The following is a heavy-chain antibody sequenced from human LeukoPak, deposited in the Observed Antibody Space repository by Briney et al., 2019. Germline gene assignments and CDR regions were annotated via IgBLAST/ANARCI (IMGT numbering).Heavy chain of an antibody. D-gene: IGHD3-10*01. CDR3: ARLDKGVYYYGSGSYYSHGVDY. J-gene: IGHJ4*02. V-gene: IGHV5-10-1*01. Sequence: HGESLKISCKGSGYSFTSYWISWVRQMPGKGLEWMGRIDPSDSYTNYSPSFQGHVTISADKSISTAYLQWSSLKASDTAMYYCARLDKGVYYYGSGSYYSHGVDYWGQGTLVTVSS. CDR1: GYSFTSYW. CDR2: IDPSDSYT.